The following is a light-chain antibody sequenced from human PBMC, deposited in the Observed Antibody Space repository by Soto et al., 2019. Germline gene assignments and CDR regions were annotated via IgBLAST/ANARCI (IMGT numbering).Light chain of an antibody. CDR3: QHYNSYSEA. CDR2: KAS. V-gene: IGKV1-5*03. J-gene: IGKJ1*01. CDR1: QTISSW. Sequence: DIPMTQSPSTLSGSVGDRVTITCRASQTISSWLAWYQQKPGKAPKLLIYKASTLKSGVPSRFSGSGSGTEFTLTISSLTPDDFATYYCQHYNSYSEAFGQGTKVELK.